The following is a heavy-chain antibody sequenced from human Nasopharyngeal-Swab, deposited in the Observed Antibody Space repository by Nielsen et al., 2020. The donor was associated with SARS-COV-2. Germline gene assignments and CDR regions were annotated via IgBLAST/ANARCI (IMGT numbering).Heavy chain of an antibody. V-gene: IGHV3-33*01. Sequence: GESLKISCAASGFSFSSYGMHWVRQAPGKGLEWVAVIWYDGSNKYYADSVKGRFTISRDNSKNTLYLQMSSLRAEDTAVYYCARVVPFLLPRRGHWHFDLWGRGTLVTVSS. CDR1: GFSFSSYG. CDR2: IWYDGSNK. J-gene: IGHJ2*01. CDR3: ARVVPFLLPRRGHWHFDL. D-gene: IGHD3-3*02.